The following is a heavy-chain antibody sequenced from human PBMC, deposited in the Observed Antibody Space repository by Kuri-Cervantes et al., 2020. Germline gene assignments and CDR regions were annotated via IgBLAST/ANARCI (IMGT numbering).Heavy chain of an antibody. CDR3: AGSIRYFDQYYYMDV. D-gene: IGHD3-9*01. Sequence: GSLRLSCTVSGGSISSSSYYWGWIRQPPGKGLEWIGSTNYNPSLKSRVTGSKDTSKNQLSLKLTAVTAADTAVYFCAGSIRYFDQYYYMDVWGKGTTVTVSS. V-gene: IGHV4-39*07. CDR1: GGSISSSSYY. J-gene: IGHJ6*03. CDR2: ST.